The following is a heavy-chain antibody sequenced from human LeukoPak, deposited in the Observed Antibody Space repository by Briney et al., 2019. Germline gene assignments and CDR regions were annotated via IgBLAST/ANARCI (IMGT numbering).Heavy chain of an antibody. CDR2: ISSSGRTI. J-gene: IGHJ4*02. V-gene: IGHV3-48*01. CDR3: TRPQPYDY. D-gene: IGHD5-18*01. Sequence: GGSLRLSCAASGFTFRSYSMNWVRQAPGQGLEWVSYISSSGRTIYYADSVKGRFTISRDNAKNSLFLQMNSLRAEDTAVYYCTRPQPYDYWGQGTLVTVSS. CDR1: GFTFRSYS.